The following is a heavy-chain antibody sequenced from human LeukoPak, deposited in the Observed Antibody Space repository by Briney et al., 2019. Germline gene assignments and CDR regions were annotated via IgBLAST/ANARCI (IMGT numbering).Heavy chain of an antibody. CDR1: GFTFSSYA. V-gene: IGHV3-23*01. J-gene: IGHJ4*02. D-gene: IGHD2-2*01. Sequence: GGSLRLSCAASGFTFSSYAMSWVRQAPGKGLEWVSAISGSGGSTYYADSVKGRFTISRDNSKNPLYLQMNSLRAEDTAVYYCAQRAQLPKRHFDYWGQGTLVTVSS. CDR3: AQRAQLPKRHFDY. CDR2: ISGSGGST.